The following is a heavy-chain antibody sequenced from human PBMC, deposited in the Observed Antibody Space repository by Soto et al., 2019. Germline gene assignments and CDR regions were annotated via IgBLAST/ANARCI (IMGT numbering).Heavy chain of an antibody. CDR3: ARGPVAGSDF. CDR2: ISPYSGET. Sequence: ASVKVSCKASGYTFTSYGIVWVRQAPGQGLEWMGWISPYSGETRYAEKFQDRVTLTTDTSTKTAYMDLRNLKSDDTAVYWCARGPVAGSDFRGQ. V-gene: IGHV1-18*04. J-gene: IGHJ4*02. D-gene: IGHD6-19*01. CDR1: GYTFTSYG.